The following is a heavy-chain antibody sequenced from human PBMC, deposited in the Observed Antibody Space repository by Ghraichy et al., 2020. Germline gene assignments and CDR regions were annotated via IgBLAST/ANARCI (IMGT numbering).Heavy chain of an antibody. D-gene: IGHD6-19*01. J-gene: IGHJ4*02. CDR1: GYTFTSYD. V-gene: IGHV1-8*03. Sequence: ASVKVSCKASGYTFTSYDIHWVRQATGQGLEWMGWMNPNSGNTGYAQKFQGRVTITRNTSISTAYMELSSLRSEDTAGSYCAGGFQEVAGTCFDYWGQGTLVNVS. CDR2: MNPNSGNT. CDR3: AGGFQEVAGTCFDY.